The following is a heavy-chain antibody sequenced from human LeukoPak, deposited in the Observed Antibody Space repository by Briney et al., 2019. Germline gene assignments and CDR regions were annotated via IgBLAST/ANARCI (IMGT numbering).Heavy chain of an antibody. CDR1: GGSFSGYY. D-gene: IGHD2-15*01. J-gene: IGHJ6*02. CDR3: ARGRYRSGGSCPRRSYYYYYGMDV. Sequence: SETLSLTCAVYGGSFSGYYWSWIRQPPGKGLEWIGEINHSGSTNYNPSLKSRVTISVDTSKNQFSLKLSSVTAADTAVYYCARGRYRSGGSCPRRSYYYYYGMDVWGQGTTVTDSS. V-gene: IGHV4-34*01. CDR2: INHSGST.